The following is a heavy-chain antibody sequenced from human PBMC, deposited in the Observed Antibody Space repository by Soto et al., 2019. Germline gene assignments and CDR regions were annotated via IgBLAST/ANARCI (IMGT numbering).Heavy chain of an antibody. CDR3: ARDADYGGSRGGMDV. D-gene: IGHD4-17*01. J-gene: IGHJ6*02. V-gene: IGHV4-31*03. CDR2: IYYSGST. CDR1: GGSVNNANYF. Sequence: QVRLEESGPGLVKPSETLSLICSVSGGSVNNANYFWNWIRHHPENGLEWIGYIYYSGSTRFNPSCQTRATLSIDTSKKQFSLRLNSVTVADTAVYFCARDADYGGSRGGMDVWGRGTTVTVSS.